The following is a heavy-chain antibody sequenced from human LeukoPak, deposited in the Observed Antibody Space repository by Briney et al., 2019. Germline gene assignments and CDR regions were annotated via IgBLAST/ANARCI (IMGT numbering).Heavy chain of an antibody. V-gene: IGHV3-73*01. Sequence: GGSLTLSCAASGFTFSGSAIHWVRQASGKGLEWVGRIGTTADNHATAYAASVKGRFTISRDDSKNTAYLQMNSLKTEDTAVYYCSGVVTTLYYWGQGTLVTVSS. CDR1: GFTFSGSA. J-gene: IGHJ4*02. D-gene: IGHD2-21*02. CDR2: IGTTADNHAT. CDR3: SGVVTTLYY.